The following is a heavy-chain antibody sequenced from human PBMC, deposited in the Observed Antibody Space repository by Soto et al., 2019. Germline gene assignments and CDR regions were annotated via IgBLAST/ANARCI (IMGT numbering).Heavy chain of an antibody. J-gene: IGHJ4*02. D-gene: IGHD3-22*01. V-gene: IGHV3-23*01. CDR3: AREARYDRGVYHYEGIDY. Sequence: EVQLLQSGGGLAQPGGSLTLSCAASGFSFSDYSMNWVRRAPGRGLEWVSAFSAGGDYRHYADSVKGRFTISRDNSKNTLFLQMNSLRAEDTARYYCAREARYDRGVYHYEGIDYGGKGTLATVSS. CDR2: FSAGGDYR. CDR1: GFSFSDYS.